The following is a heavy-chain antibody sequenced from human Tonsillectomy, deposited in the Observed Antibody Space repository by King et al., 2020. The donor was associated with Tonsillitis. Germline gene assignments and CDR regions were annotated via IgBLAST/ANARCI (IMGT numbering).Heavy chain of an antibody. Sequence: VQLVESGGGLVQPGGSLRLSCAASGFTFSSYWMHWVRQAPGKGLVWVSRINSDGSSTSYADSVKGRFTISRDNAKNTMYLQMNSLRAEDTAVYYCARDAGYSYGLFDYWGQGTLVTVSS. CDR2: INSDGSST. D-gene: IGHD5-18*01. CDR1: GFTFSSYW. V-gene: IGHV3-74*01. J-gene: IGHJ4*02. CDR3: ARDAGYSYGLFDY.